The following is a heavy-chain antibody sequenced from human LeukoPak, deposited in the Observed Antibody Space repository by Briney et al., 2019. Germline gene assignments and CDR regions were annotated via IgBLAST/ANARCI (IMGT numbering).Heavy chain of an antibody. V-gene: IGHV4-39*01. J-gene: IGHJ1*01. CDR1: GFTFSSYN. CDR3: ARRRYYDGSGYLE. Sequence: GSLRLSCAASGFTFSSYNMKWIRQPPGKGLEWVGTIYYSGRTYYSPSLKSRVTMSVDPSNNQFSLNLRSVTAADTALYYCARRRYYDGSGYLEWGQGTLLSVSS. D-gene: IGHD3-22*01. CDR2: IYYSGRT.